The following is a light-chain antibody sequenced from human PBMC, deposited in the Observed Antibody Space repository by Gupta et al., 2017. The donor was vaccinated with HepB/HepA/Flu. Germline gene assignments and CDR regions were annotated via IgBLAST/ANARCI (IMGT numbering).Light chain of an antibody. Sequence: EIVLTQSPGTLSLYPGERATLSCRASQSVSSSYLAWYQQKPGQAPRLLIYGASSRATGIPDRFSGSGSGTDFTLTISRLEPEDVAVYYCQQYGSSPFTFGPGTKVDIK. V-gene: IGKV3-20*01. CDR3: QQYGSSPFT. CDR1: QSVSSSY. CDR2: GAS. J-gene: IGKJ3*01.